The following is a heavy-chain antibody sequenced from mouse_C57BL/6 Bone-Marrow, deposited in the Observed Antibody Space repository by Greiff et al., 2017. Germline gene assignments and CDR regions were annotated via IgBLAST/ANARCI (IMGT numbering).Heavy chain of an antibody. CDR2: IYPGDGDT. Sequence: QVQLQQSGPELVKPGASVKISCKASGYAFSSSWMNWVKQRPGKGLEWIGRIYPGDGDTNYNGKFKGKATLTADKSSSTGYMQLSSLTSEDSAVYFCARRGYSNYGFDWGTGTTVTVSS. CDR3: ARRGYSNYGFD. CDR1: GYAFSSSW. V-gene: IGHV1-82*01. J-gene: IGHJ1*03. D-gene: IGHD2-5*01.